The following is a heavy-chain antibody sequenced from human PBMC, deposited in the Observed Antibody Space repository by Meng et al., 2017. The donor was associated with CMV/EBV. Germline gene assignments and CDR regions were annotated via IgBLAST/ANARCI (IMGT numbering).Heavy chain of an antibody. Sequence: HLRASGPGLVRHSEALSLTCTVSGGSISGDYWCWSRHPAGKGLEWIGRIYTNGSTNYNPTLKSRVTMSVDTSKNQFSLKLSSVTAADTAVYYCARDSSGWYPHFDYWGQGTLVTVSS. D-gene: IGHD6-19*01. J-gene: IGHJ4*02. CDR2: IYTNGST. CDR3: ARDSSGWYPHFDY. V-gene: IGHV4-4*07. CDR1: GGSISGDY.